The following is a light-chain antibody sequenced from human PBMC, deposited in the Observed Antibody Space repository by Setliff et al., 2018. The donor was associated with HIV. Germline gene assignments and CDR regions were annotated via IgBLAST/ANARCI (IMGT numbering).Light chain of an antibody. CDR3: SSYAGSINFVG. Sequence: QSALTQPPSASGSPGQSVTISCTGTSSDVGGYNYVSWYQQHPGKVPKLMIYEVSKRPSGVPDRFSGSKSGNTASLTVSGLQAEDEADYYCSSYAGSINFVGFGGGTK. V-gene: IGLV2-8*01. J-gene: IGLJ2*01. CDR1: SSDVGGYNY. CDR2: EVS.